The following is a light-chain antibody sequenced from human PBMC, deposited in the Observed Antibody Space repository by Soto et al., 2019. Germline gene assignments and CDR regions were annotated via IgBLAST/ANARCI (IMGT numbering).Light chain of an antibody. CDR3: RSYAGANSVV. Sequence: QSALTQPPSASGSPGQSVTISCTGTSSDVGGYNYVSWYQQHPGNPPKLMIYEVSKRPSGVPDRFSGSKSGDTASLTVSGLQAEDEADYYCRSYAGANSVVFGGGTKLTVL. V-gene: IGLV2-8*01. J-gene: IGLJ2*01. CDR2: EVS. CDR1: SSDVGGYNY.